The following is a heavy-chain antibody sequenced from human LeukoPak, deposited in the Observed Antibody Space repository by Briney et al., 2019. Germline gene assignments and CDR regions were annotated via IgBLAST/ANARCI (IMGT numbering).Heavy chain of an antibody. V-gene: IGHV1-18*01. CDR2: ISAYNGNT. Sequence: ASVKVSCKASGYTFTSYDITWVRQAPGQGLEWMGWISAYNGNTNYAQKVQGRVTMTTDTSTSTAYMDLRRLRSDDTAVYYCARISHYYGSEIEYWGQGTLVTVSS. J-gene: IGHJ4*02. D-gene: IGHD3-10*01. CDR1: GYTFTSYD. CDR3: ARISHYYGSEIEY.